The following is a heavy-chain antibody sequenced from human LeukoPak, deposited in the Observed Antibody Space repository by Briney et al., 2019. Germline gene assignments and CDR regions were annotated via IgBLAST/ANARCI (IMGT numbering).Heavy chain of an antibody. CDR1: GGSFSGYY. J-gene: IGHJ5*02. CDR3: ARISNYYDSSGYHNWFDP. V-gene: IGHV4-34*01. Sequence: PSETLSLTCAVYGGSFSGYYWSWIRQPPGKGLEWIGEINHSGSTNYNPSLKSRVTMSLDTSKNQFSVKLSSVTAADTAVYYCARISNYYDSSGYHNWFDPWGQGTLVTVSS. CDR2: INHSGST. D-gene: IGHD3-22*01.